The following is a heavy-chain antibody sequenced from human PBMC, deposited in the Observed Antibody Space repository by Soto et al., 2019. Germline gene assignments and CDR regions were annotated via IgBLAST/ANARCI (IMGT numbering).Heavy chain of an antibody. V-gene: IGHV4-59*08. CDR3: ARQGFGELHGLVDV. J-gene: IGHJ6*02. D-gene: IGHD3-10*01. Sequence: STGSGGSLRTYRCSLFRQPPGKGLEWVGYINYSGGTFYNPSLKSRVTMSVDTSNNQYSLMVNSVTATDTAVYYCARQGFGELHGLVDVWGQGTTVT. CDR2: INYSGGT. CDR1: GGSLRTYR.